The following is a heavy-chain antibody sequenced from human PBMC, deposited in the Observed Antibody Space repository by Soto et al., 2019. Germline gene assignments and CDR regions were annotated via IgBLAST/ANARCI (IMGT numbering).Heavy chain of an antibody. CDR1: GFTFSSYG. Sequence: QVQLVESGGGVVQPGRSLRLSCAASGFTFSSYGMHWVRQAPGKGLEWVAVIWYDGRNKYYADSVKGRFTISRDNSKYTLYQQMNSLRAEDTAVYYGARDGSWEILGINLFDLWGRGTLVTVSS. J-gene: IGHJ2*01. D-gene: IGHD1-26*01. CDR2: IWYDGRNK. CDR3: ARDGSWEILGINLFDL. V-gene: IGHV3-33*01.